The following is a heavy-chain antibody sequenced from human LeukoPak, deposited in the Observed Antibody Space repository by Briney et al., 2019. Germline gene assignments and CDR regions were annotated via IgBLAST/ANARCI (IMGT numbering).Heavy chain of an antibody. CDR3: ARHVAWDSPYTSSWVMDV. D-gene: IGHD6-13*01. Sequence: PSQTLSLTCTVSGGSFSSGDYYWSWIRQPPGQGLKWIGNINYSGSTYHNPSLKIRVTVSVDTTKIHLSLNLISATAAAADCYYCARHVAWDSPYTSSWVMDVWGKGTTVTVSS. V-gene: IGHV4-30-4*01. CDR2: INYSGST. J-gene: IGHJ6*03. CDR1: GGSFSSGDYY.